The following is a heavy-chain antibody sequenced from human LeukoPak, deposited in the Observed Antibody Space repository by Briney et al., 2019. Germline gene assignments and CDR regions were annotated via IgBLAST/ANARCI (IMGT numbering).Heavy chain of an antibody. V-gene: IGHV1-2*02. CDR3: ARGFKLELRIEPYYFDY. CDR1: GYTFTGYY. D-gene: IGHD1-7*01. J-gene: IGHJ4*02. Sequence: ASVKVSCKASGYTFTGYYMHWVRQAPGQGLEWMGWINPNSGGTNYAQKFQGRVTMTRDTSISTAYMELSRLRSDDTAVYYCARGFKLELRIEPYYFDYWGQGTLVTVSS. CDR2: INPNSGGT.